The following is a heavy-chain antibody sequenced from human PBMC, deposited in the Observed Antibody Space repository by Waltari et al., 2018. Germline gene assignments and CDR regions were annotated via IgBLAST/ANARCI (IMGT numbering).Heavy chain of an antibody. J-gene: IGHJ4*02. CDR1: GYSFTSYW. V-gene: IGHV5-10-1*03. D-gene: IGHD3-16*01. CDR2: VDPSDSYT. Sequence: EVQLVQSGAEVKKPGESLRISCKGSGYSFTSYWISWVRQMPGKGLEWMGRVDPSDSYTNYSPSFQGHVTISADKSISTAYLQWSSLKASDTAMYYCARLGLDDYVWGSPPEREVDYFDYWGQGTLVTVSS. CDR3: ARLGLDDYVWGSPPEREVDYFDY.